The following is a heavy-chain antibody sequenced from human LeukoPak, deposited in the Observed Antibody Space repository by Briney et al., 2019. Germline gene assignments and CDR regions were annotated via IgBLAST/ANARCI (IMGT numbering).Heavy chain of an antibody. CDR1: GFTVSSSY. J-gene: IGHJ4*02. CDR2: IYSGGRT. Sequence: GGSLRLSCAAPGFTVSSSYMSWVRQAPGKGLEWVSVIYSGGRTKYADSVKGRFTISRGNSKNTLYLQMNSLRAEDTAVYYCARGEGLFDYWGQGTLVTVSS. V-gene: IGHV3-53*01. CDR3: ARGEGLFDY.